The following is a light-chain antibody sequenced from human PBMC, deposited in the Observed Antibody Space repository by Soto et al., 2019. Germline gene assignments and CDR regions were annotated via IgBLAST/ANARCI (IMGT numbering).Light chain of an antibody. V-gene: IGKV1-39*01. CDR2: AAS. J-gene: IGKJ2*01. CDR1: QSISSY. CDR3: QQSYSTPMYT. Sequence: DIQMTQSPSSLSASVGDRVTITCRASQSISSYLNWYQQKPGKAPKLLIYAASSLQSGLPSRFSVSGSATDCTLTISSLQPEDFATYYCQQSYSTPMYTFCQGTKLEIK.